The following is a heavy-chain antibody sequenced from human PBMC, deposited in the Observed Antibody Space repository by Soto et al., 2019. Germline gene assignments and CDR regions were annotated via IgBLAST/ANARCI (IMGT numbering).Heavy chain of an antibody. CDR3: VRPGAGIAVAGGGAFDI. D-gene: IGHD6-19*01. CDR2: INSDGSST. Sequence: GSLRLSCAASGFTFSSYWMHWVRQAPGKGLVWVSRINSDGSSTSYADSVKGRFTISRDNAKNTLYLQMNSLRAEDTAVFYCVRPGAGIAVAGGGAFDIWGQGTMVTVSS. CDR1: GFTFSSYW. V-gene: IGHV3-74*01. J-gene: IGHJ3*02.